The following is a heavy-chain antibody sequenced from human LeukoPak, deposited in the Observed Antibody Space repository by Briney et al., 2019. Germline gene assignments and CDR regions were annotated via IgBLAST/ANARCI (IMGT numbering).Heavy chain of an antibody. CDR2: ISWNSGSI. D-gene: IGHD2-15*01. CDR1: GFTFDDYA. Sequence: GRSLRLSCAASGFTFDDYAMHWVRQAPGKGLEWVSGISWNSGSIGYADSVKGRFTISRDNAKNSLYLQMNSLRAEDTALYYCASERPLGVVEGTAFDYWGQGTLVTVSS. CDR3: ASERPLGVVEGTAFDY. J-gene: IGHJ4*02. V-gene: IGHV3-9*01.